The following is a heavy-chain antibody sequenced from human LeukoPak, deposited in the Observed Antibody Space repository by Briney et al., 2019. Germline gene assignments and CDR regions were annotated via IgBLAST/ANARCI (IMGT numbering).Heavy chain of an antibody. CDR3: ARAGPGGGCYY. D-gene: IGHD2-15*01. V-gene: IGHV3-74*01. Sequence: GESLKISCAASGFTFSSYWMHWVRQAPGKGLVWVSRINSDGSSTSYADSVKGRFTISRDNAKNTLYLQMNSLRAEDTAVYYCARAGPGGGCYYWGQGTLVTVSS. CDR1: GFTFSSYW. CDR2: INSDGSST. J-gene: IGHJ4*02.